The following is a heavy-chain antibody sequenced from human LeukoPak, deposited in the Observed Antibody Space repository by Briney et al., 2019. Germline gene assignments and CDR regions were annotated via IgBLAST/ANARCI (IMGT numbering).Heavy chain of an antibody. V-gene: IGHV3-23*01. CDR2: ISGSGDST. D-gene: IGHD1-26*01. J-gene: IGHJ4*02. Sequence: GGSLRLSCAASGFTFSSYAMSWVRQAPGKGLEWVSAISGSGDSTYYADSVKGRFTISRDNSKNTLYLQMNSLRAEDTAVYYCAKDLSGSYQYYFDYWGQGTLVTVSS. CDR1: GFTFSSYA. CDR3: AKDLSGSYQYYFDY.